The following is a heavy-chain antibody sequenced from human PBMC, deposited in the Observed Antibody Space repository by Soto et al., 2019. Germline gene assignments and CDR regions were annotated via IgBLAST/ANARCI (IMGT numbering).Heavy chain of an antibody. CDR3: ARGDATKIVVTTYYAMDV. CDR2: IIPVFGTA. D-gene: IGHD3-9*01. V-gene: IGHV1-69*12. CDR1: GGSLSNYG. Sequence: QVQLVQSGAEVKKPGSSVKVSCKASGGSLSNYGISWVRQAPGQGLEWMGGIIPVFGTANYAQKFQGRVTITADESTSIVXMDVTSLRSEDTAVYYCARGDATKIVVTTYYAMDVWGQGTTVTVSS. J-gene: IGHJ6*02.